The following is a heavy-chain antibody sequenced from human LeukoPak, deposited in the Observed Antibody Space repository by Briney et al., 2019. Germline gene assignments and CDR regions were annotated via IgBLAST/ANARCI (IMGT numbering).Heavy chain of an antibody. CDR3: AREREGYQLPILRRYNWFDP. D-gene: IGHD2-2*01. Sequence: HSESISIARAVSSGSISSSNWGGWVNQPPGKGLEWIGEIYRSGSTNYNPSLKSRVTISVDKSKNQFALKLSSVTAADTAVYYCAREREGYQLPILRRYNWFDPWGQGTLVTVSS. V-gene: IGHV4-4*02. J-gene: IGHJ5*02. CDR2: IYRSGST. CDR1: SGSISSSNW.